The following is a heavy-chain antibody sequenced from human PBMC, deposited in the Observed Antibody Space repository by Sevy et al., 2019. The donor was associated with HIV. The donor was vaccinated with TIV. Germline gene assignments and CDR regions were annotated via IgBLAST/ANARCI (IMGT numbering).Heavy chain of an antibody. V-gene: IGHV6-1*01. J-gene: IGHJ4*02. CDR2: TYYRSKWYN. CDR1: GDSVSSNSAA. D-gene: IGHD2-15*01. Sequence: SQTLSLTCAISGDSVSSNSAAWNGIRQSPSRGLEWLGRTYYRSKWYNDYAVSVKGRITINPDTSKNQFSLQLNSVTPEDTAVYYCARGDCSGGSCYCDYWGQGALVTVSS. CDR3: ARGDCSGGSCYCDY.